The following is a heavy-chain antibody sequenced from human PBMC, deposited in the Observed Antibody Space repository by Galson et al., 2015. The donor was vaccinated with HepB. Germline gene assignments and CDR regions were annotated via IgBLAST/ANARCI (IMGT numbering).Heavy chain of an antibody. CDR2: IHWDDEK. CDR1: GFSLSSSGEG. J-gene: IGHJ5*02. Sequence: PALVKPTQTLTLTCSFSGFSLSSSGEGVGWIRQPPGKALEWLAVIHWDDEKYYSPSLKSRLTITKDTSKTQVVLTMTSVDPVDTATYYCAHSTIVTVGNTAWFDPWGQGLLVTVSS. D-gene: IGHD1-26*01. CDR3: AHSTIVTVGNTAWFDP. V-gene: IGHV2-5*02.